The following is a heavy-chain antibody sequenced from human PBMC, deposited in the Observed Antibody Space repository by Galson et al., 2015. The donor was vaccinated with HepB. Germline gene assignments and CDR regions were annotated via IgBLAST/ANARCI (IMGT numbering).Heavy chain of an antibody. D-gene: IGHD6-13*01. V-gene: IGHV3-23*01. CDR2: ISGSGGST. CDR1: GFTFSSYA. J-gene: IGHJ6*02. Sequence: SLRLSCAASGFTFSSYAMSWVRQAPGKGLEWVSAISGSGGSTYYADSVKGRFTISRDNSKNTLYLQMNSLRAEDTAVYYCAKEEYSSSWYPGRYYYYGMDVWGQGTTVTVSS. CDR3: AKEEYSSSWYPGRYYYYGMDV.